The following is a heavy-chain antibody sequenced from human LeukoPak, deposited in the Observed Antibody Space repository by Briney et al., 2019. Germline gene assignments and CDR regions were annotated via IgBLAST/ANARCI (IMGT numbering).Heavy chain of an antibody. Sequence: SETLSLTCTVSGGSISSYYWSWIRQPAGKGLEWIGRIYTSGSTNYNPSLKRRVTISVDTSKNQFSLKLISVTAADTAVYYCARGDNCSGGSCNPYSWFDPWGQGTLVTVSS. CDR2: IYTSGST. J-gene: IGHJ5*02. D-gene: IGHD2-15*01. V-gene: IGHV4-4*07. CDR3: ARGDNCSGGSCNPYSWFDP. CDR1: GGSISSYY.